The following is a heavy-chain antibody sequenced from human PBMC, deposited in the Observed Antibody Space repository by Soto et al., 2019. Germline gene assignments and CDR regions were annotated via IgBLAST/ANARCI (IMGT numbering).Heavy chain of an antibody. V-gene: IGHV4-30-4*01. Sequence: TLSLTCTVSGGSISSGDYYWSWIRQPPGKGLEWIGYIYYSGSTYYNPSLKSRVTISVDTSKNQFSLKLSSVTAADTAVYYCARTSITIFGVAYYYYGMDVWGQGTTVTVSS. D-gene: IGHD3-3*01. CDR2: IYYSGST. CDR1: GGSISSGDYY. J-gene: IGHJ6*02. CDR3: ARTSITIFGVAYYYYGMDV.